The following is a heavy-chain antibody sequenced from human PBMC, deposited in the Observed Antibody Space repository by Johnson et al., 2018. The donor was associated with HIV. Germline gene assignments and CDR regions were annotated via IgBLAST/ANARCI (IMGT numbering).Heavy chain of an antibody. CDR1: GFTFSSYA. Sequence: QPGRSLRLSCAASGFTFSSYAMHWVRQAPGMGLEWVADISYDGRNKYYADSVKGRFTISRDNSKSTLYLQMNSLRAEDTAVYYCARVRSGKENVFDIWGQGTMVTVSS. V-gene: IGHV3-30*04. CDR2: ISYDGRNK. D-gene: IGHD1-26*01. J-gene: IGHJ3*02. CDR3: ARVRSGKENVFDI.